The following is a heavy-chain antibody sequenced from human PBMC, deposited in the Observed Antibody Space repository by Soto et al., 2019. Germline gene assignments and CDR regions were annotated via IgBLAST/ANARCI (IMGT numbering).Heavy chain of an antibody. D-gene: IGHD1-26*01. V-gene: IGHV3-21*01. Sequence: PGGSLRLSCAASGFTFSSYSMNWVRQAPGKGLEWVSSISSSSYIYYADSVKGRFTISRGNAKNSLYLQMNSLRAEDTAVYYCARLSVGNSEQDYWGQGTLVTVSS. CDR3: ARLSVGNSEQDY. CDR2: ISSSSYI. CDR1: GFTFSSYS. J-gene: IGHJ4*02.